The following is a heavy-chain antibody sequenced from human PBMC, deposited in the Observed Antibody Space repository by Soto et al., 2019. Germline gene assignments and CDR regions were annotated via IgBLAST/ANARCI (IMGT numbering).Heavy chain of an antibody. J-gene: IGHJ4*02. Sequence: PGGSLRXSCAASGFTFSSYWMHWVRQAPGKVLVWVSRINSDGSSTSYADSVKGRFTISRDNAKNTLYLQMNSLRAEDTAVYYCARDLRFGELLRLNWGQGTLVTVSS. CDR2: INSDGSST. D-gene: IGHD3-10*01. CDR3: ARDLRFGELLRLN. V-gene: IGHV3-74*01. CDR1: GFTFSSYW.